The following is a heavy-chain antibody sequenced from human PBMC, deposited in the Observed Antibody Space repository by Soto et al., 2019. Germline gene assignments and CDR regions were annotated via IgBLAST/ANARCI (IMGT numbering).Heavy chain of an antibody. V-gene: IGHV3-30*18. CDR1: KFTFSYYG. D-gene: IGHD3-3*01. CDR2: ISYEGSNK. Sequence: QVQLVESGGGVVQPGRSLRLSCAASKFTFSYYGMHWVRQAPGKGPEWVAVISYEGSNKYYADPVKGRFTISRDNSKNTLYLEMNSLRGEDTAVYYCAKPISISGVLIDAFDVWGQGTMVTVSS. J-gene: IGHJ3*01. CDR3: AKPISISGVLIDAFDV.